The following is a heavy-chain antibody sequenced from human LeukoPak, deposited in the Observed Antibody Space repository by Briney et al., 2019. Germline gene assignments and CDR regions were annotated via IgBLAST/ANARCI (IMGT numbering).Heavy chain of an antibody. J-gene: IGHJ4*02. D-gene: IGHD1-14*01. Sequence: PGGSLRLSCAASGFTFSTHWMHWVRQAPGKGQVWVSRINPEETTTSYADSVKGRFSISRDNFKDTMSLEMNSLRAEDTAVYYCARDPYRGAPDYLDYWGQGTPVTVSS. CDR2: INPEETTT. V-gene: IGHV3-74*01. CDR1: GFTFSTHW. CDR3: ARDPYRGAPDYLDY.